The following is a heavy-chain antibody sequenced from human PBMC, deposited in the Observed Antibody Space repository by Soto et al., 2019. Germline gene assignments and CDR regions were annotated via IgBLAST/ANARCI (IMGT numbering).Heavy chain of an antibody. Sequence: GGSLRLSCAASGFTFSSYAMSWVRQAPGKGLEWVSAISGSGGSTYYADSVKGRFTISRDNSKNTLYLQMNSLRAEDTAVYYCAKDHYLGIAARPYFQHWGQGTLVTVSS. CDR1: GFTFSSYA. V-gene: IGHV3-23*01. CDR3: AKDHYLGIAARPYFQH. CDR2: ISGSGGST. D-gene: IGHD6-6*01. J-gene: IGHJ1*01.